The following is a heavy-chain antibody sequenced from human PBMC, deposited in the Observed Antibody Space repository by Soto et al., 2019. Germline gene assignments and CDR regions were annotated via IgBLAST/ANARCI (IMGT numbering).Heavy chain of an antibody. J-gene: IGHJ3*02. Sequence: SGGSLRLSWAASGFTFSSYGMHWVRQAPGKGLEWVAVIWYDGSNKYYADSVKGRFTISRDNSKNTPYLQMNSLRAEDTAVYYCARDLMEAAAGFAFDIWGQGTMVTVSS. D-gene: IGHD6-13*01. V-gene: IGHV3-33*01. CDR1: GFTFSSYG. CDR3: ARDLMEAAAGFAFDI. CDR2: IWYDGSNK.